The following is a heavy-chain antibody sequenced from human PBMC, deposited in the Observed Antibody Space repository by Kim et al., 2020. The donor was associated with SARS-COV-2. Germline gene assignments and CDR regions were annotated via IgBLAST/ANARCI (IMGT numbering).Heavy chain of an antibody. CDR2: IYPGDSDT. V-gene: IGHV5-51*01. CDR1: GYSFTSYW. Sequence: GESLKISCKGSGYSFTSYWIGWVRQMPGKGLEWMGIIYPGDSDTRYSPSFQGQVTISADKSISTAYLQWSSLKASDTAMYYCARFSSSTSSHPTTNPPQHYGMDVWGQGTTVTVSS. J-gene: IGHJ6*02. CDR3: ARFSSSTSSHPTTNPPQHYGMDV. D-gene: IGHD2-2*01.